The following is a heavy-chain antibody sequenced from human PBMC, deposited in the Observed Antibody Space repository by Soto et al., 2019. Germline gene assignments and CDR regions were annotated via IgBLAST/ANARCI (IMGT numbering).Heavy chain of an antibody. D-gene: IGHD4-4*01. CDR2: INAGNGNT. V-gene: IGHV1-3*01. CDR1: GYTFTSYA. CDR3: ASSYSNYALIDYYYYGMDV. Sequence: ASVKVSCKASGYTFTSYAMHWVRQAPEQRLEWMGWINAGNGNTKYSQKFQGRVTITRDTSASTAYMELSSLRSEDTAVYYCASSYSNYALIDYYYYGMDVWGQGTTVTVSS. J-gene: IGHJ6*02.